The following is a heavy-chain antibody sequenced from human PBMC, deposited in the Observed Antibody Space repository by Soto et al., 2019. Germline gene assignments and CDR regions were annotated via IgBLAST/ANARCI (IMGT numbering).Heavy chain of an antibody. J-gene: IGHJ5*02. Sequence: QVQLVQSGAEVKKPGSSVKVSCKASGGTFSSYTISWVRQAPGQGLEWMGRIIPILGIANYEQKFQGRVTITADKSTSTAYMELSSLRSEDTAVYYCARGGEYSSSWINWFDPWGQGTLVTVSS. CDR3: ARGGEYSSSWINWFDP. V-gene: IGHV1-69*02. CDR2: IIPILGIA. CDR1: GGTFSSYT. D-gene: IGHD6-13*01.